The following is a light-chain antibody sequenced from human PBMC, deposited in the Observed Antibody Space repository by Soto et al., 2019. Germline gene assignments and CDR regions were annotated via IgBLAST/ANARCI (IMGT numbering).Light chain of an antibody. Sequence: SVLTQPPSASGSPGQSVTISCTGTSSDVGAYNYVSWYQQYPAKAPKLIIYEVTKRPSGVPDRFSGSKSGNTASLTVSGLQAEDEADYYCSSYADNNRVFGTGTKVTVL. V-gene: IGLV2-8*01. CDR3: SSYADNNRV. CDR1: SSDVGAYNY. CDR2: EVT. J-gene: IGLJ1*01.